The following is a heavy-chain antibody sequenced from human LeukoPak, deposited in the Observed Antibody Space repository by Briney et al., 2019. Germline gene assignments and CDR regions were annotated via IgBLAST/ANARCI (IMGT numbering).Heavy chain of an antibody. CDR1: GGSISSGSYY. V-gene: IGHV4-61*02. D-gene: IGHD5-24*01. CDR2: IYTSGST. Sequence: SQTLSLTCTVSGGSISSGSYYWSWIRQPAGKGLEWIGRIYTSGSTNYNPSLKSRVTISVDTSKNQFSLKLSSVTAADTAVYYCARGYVEMATSLFDYWGQGTLVTVSS. J-gene: IGHJ4*02. CDR3: ARGYVEMATSLFDY.